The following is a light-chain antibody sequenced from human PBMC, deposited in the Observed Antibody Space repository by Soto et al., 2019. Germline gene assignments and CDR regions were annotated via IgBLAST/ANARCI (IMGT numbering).Light chain of an antibody. CDR3: QQYNNRPLT. Sequence: EIELTQSPGTLSLSPGERATLSCKASQSISSDLAWYQQKPGQAPRLLIYGASTRATGIPARFSGSGSGTEFTLTISSLQSEDFAVYYCQQYNNRPLTFGQGTRLEIK. V-gene: IGKV3-15*01. CDR2: GAS. J-gene: IGKJ5*01. CDR1: QSISSD.